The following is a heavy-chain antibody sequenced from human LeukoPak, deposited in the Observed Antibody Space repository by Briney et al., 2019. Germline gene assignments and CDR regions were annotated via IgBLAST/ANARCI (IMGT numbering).Heavy chain of an antibody. D-gene: IGHD3-3*01. Sequence: GGSLRLSCAASGFTFDDYGMSWVRQAPGKGLEWVSGINWNGGSTGYADSVKGRFTISRDNAKNSLYLQMNSLRAEDTAVYYCARYDFWSGPKRPNDAFDIWGQGTMVTVSS. CDR1: GFTFDDYG. CDR2: INWNGGST. V-gene: IGHV3-20*04. CDR3: ARYDFWSGPKRPNDAFDI. J-gene: IGHJ3*02.